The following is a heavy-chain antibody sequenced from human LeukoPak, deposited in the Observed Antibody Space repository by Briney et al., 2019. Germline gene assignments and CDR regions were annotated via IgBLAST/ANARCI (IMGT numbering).Heavy chain of an antibody. CDR3: ARAMLYGDYVDALDI. D-gene: IGHD4-17*01. J-gene: IGHJ3*02. CDR1: GGSISSYY. CDR2: IYYSGST. Sequence: SETLSLTCTVSGGSISSYYWSWIRQPPGKGLEWIGYIYYSGSTNYNPSLKSRVTISVDTSKNQFSLKLSSVTAADTAVYYCARAMLYGDYVDALDIWGQGTMVTVSS. V-gene: IGHV4-59*01.